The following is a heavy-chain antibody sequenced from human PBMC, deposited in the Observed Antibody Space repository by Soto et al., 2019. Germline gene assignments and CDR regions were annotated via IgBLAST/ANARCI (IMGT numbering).Heavy chain of an antibody. CDR2: VSTSGNV. Sequence: NPSETLSLTCTVSGGSLTKYYWSWIRQPAGKGLEWIGRVSTSGNVVSKASLRSRLTMSVDTSKNQFSLRLTSVTAADTAVYYCARDNNDFWSLYPLAFDYWGQGALVTVS. J-gene: IGHJ4*02. V-gene: IGHV4-4*07. CDR3: ARDNNDFWSLYPLAFDY. D-gene: IGHD3-3*01. CDR1: GGSLTKYY.